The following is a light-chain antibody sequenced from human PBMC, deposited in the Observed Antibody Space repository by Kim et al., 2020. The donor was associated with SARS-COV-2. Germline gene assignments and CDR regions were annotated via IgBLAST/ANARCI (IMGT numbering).Light chain of an antibody. Sequence: ASVGDRVTITCRTSQTISNYLNWYQQKPGKAPKLLIYGASSLQSGVPSRFSGSGSGTDFTLTSTSLQPEDFATYYCQQSYSTPQYAFGQGTKLEI. V-gene: IGKV1-39*01. J-gene: IGKJ2*01. CDR1: QTISNY. CDR2: GAS. CDR3: QQSYSTPQYA.